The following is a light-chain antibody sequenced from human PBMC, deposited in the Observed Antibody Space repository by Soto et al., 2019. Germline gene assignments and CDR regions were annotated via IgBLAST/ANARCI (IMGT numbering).Light chain of an antibody. J-gene: IGLJ1*01. CDR1: ISDVGGYNY. Sequence: QSVLTQPASVSGSPGQSITISCTGTISDVGGYNYVSWYQQHPGKAPKLMIYEVSNRPSGVSNRFSGSKSGNTASLTISGLQAEDEADYYFSSYTSSSTLVCGTGTKLTVL. V-gene: IGLV2-14*01. CDR2: EVS. CDR3: SSYTSSSTLV.